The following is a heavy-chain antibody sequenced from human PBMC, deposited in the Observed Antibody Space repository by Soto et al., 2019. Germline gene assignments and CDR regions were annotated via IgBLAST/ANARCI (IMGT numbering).Heavy chain of an antibody. Sequence: PSETLSLTCAVSGYSISSGYYWGWIRQPPGKGLEWIGSIYHSGSTYYNPSLKSRVTISVDTSKNQFSLKLSSVTAADTAVYYCARDVPFDYYDSSGYWSLDTRPFDYWGQGTQVTV. CDR1: GYSISSGYY. D-gene: IGHD3-22*01. J-gene: IGHJ4*02. CDR3: ARDVPFDYYDSSGYWSLDTRPFDY. V-gene: IGHV4-38-2*02. CDR2: IYHSGST.